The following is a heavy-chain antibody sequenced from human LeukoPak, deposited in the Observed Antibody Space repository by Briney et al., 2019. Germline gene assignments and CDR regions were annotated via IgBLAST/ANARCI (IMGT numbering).Heavy chain of an antibody. CDR3: ARSKLWFGELLYFDY. J-gene: IGHJ4*02. Sequence: PGGSLRLSCAASGFTFSSYAMSWVRQAPGKGLEWVGRTRNKANSYTTEYAASVKGRFTISRDDSKNSLYLQMNSLKTEDTAVYYCARSKLWFGELLYFDYWGQGTLVTVSS. CDR2: TRNKANSYTT. D-gene: IGHD3-10*01. CDR1: GFTFSSYA. V-gene: IGHV3-72*01.